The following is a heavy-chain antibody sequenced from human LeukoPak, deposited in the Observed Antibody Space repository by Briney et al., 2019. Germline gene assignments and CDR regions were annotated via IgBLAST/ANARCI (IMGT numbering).Heavy chain of an antibody. CDR3: ARSRAYDYVWGSYRMHYYYYMDV. V-gene: IGHV4-38-2*02. J-gene: IGHJ6*03. D-gene: IGHD3-16*02. Sequence: TASETLSLTCTVSGYSISSGYYWGWIRQPPGKGLEWIGSIYHSGSTNYNPSLKSRVTMSVDTSKNQFSLKLSSVTAADTAVYYCARSRAYDYVWGSYRMHYYYYMDVWGKGTTVTISS. CDR2: IYHSGST. CDR1: GYSISSGYY.